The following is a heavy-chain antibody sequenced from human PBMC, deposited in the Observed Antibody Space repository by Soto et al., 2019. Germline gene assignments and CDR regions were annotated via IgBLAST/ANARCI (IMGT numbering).Heavy chain of an antibody. D-gene: IGHD3-16*01. CDR2: IDPIDSYT. Sequence: EVQLVQSGAEVKKPGESLRISCKGSEYSFTSYWISWVRQMPGKGLEWMGRIDPIDSYTNYSPSFQGHVTISADKSISTAYLQWSSLKASDTAMYYCARRAHMSRRGETFSYYYYGMDVWGQGTTVTVSS. CDR3: ARRAHMSRRGETFSYYYYGMDV. V-gene: IGHV5-10-1*01. CDR1: EYSFTSYW. J-gene: IGHJ6*02.